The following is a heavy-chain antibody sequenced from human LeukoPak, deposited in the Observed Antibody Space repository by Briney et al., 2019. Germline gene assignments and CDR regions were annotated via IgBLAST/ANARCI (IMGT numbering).Heavy chain of an antibody. CDR1: GFTFSSYD. V-gene: IGHV3-13*01. CDR3: ARGIGYCTNGVCRDAFDI. J-gene: IGHJ3*02. D-gene: IGHD2-8*01. Sequence: GGSLRLSCAASGFTFSSYDMHWVRQATGKGLEWVSAIGTAGDTYYPGSVKGRFTISRENAKNSLYLQMNSLRAGDTAVYYCARGIGYCTNGVCRDAFDIWGQGTMVTVSS. CDR2: IGTAGDT.